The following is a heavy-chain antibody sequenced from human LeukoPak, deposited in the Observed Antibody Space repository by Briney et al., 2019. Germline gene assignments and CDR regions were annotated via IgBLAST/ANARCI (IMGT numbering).Heavy chain of an antibody. V-gene: IGHV1-2*02. CDR2: INPNSGGT. D-gene: IGHD3-3*01. CDR3: ARDVRSGYSYYYYYYMDV. Sequence: ASVKVSCKASRYTFTGYYMHWVRQAPGQGLEWMGWINPNSGGTNYAQKFQGRVTMTRDTSISTAYMELSRLRSDDTAVYYCARDVRSGYSYYYYYYMDVWGKGTTVTVSS. CDR1: RYTFTGYY. J-gene: IGHJ6*03.